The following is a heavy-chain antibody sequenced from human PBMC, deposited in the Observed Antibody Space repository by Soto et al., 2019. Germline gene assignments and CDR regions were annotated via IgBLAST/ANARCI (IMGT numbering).Heavy chain of an antibody. Sequence: QVQLQESGPGLVKPSETLSLMCTVSGDSISSGCYYWSWIRQHPGKGLEWIGYIYYSGRTYYSTSLKSRVSISVDTSKNQFSLRLTSVSAADAAVYYCARYCSATKWHENAMDVWGQGTTVTVSS. J-gene: IGHJ6*02. V-gene: IGHV4-31*03. CDR1: GDSISSGCYY. D-gene: IGHD2-15*01. CDR3: ARYCSATKWHENAMDV. CDR2: IYYSGRT.